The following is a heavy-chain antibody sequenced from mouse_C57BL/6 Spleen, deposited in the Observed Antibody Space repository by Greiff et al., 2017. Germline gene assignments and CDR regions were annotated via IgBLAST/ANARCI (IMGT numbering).Heavy chain of an antibody. Sequence: VQLQQPGAELVMPGASVKLSCKASGYTFTSYWMPWVKQRPGQGLEWIGEIDPSDSYTNYNQKFKGKSTLTVDKSSSTAYMQLSSLTSEDSAVYYCALTGTNYAMDDWGQGTSVTVSS. CDR1: GYTFTSYW. CDR2: IDPSDSYT. J-gene: IGHJ4*01. D-gene: IGHD4-1*01. V-gene: IGHV1-69*01. CDR3: ALTGTNYAMDD.